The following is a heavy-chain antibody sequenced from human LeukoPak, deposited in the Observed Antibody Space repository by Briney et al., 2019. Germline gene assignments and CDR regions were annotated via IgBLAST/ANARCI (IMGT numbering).Heavy chain of an antibody. D-gene: IGHD7-27*01. CDR1: GFTLSSYW. V-gene: IGHV3-74*01. CDR2: INSDGSST. CDR3: ARAGGLGIQNYYYYMDV. Sequence: GGSLRLSCAASGFTLSSYWMHGVRQAPGKGLVWVSRINSDGSSTSYADSVKGRFTISRDNAKNTLYLQMNSLRAEDTAVYYCARAGGLGIQNYYYYMDVWGKGTTVTVSS. J-gene: IGHJ6*03.